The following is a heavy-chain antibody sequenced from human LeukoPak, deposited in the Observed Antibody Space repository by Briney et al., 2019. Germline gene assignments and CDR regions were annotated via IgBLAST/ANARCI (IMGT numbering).Heavy chain of an antibody. CDR1: GYIFTGYY. V-gene: IGHV1-2*02. CDR2: INPNSGDT. CDR3: ARVRYRLAETYIDY. D-gene: IGHD3-16*01. J-gene: IGHJ4*02. Sequence: ASVKVSCKASGYIFTGYYMHWVRQAPGQGLEWMGWINPNSGDTNYAQKFQGRVTMTRDTSISTAYMELSRLRSDNTAVYYCARVRYRLAETYIDYWGQGTLVTVSS.